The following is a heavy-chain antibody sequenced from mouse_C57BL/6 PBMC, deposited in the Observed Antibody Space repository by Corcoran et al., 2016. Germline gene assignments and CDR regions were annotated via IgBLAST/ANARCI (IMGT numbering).Heavy chain of an antibody. J-gene: IGHJ2*01. D-gene: IGHD2-5*01. V-gene: IGHV1-18*01. CDR1: GYTFTDYN. CDR2: INPNNGGT. CDR3: ARKGNYSNPYYFDY. Sequence: EVQLQQSGPELVKPGASVKIPCKASGYTFTDYNMDWVKQSHGKSLEWIGDINPNNGGTIYNQKFKGKATLTVDKSSSTAYMELRSLTSEDTAVYYCARKGNYSNPYYFDYWRQGTTLTVSA.